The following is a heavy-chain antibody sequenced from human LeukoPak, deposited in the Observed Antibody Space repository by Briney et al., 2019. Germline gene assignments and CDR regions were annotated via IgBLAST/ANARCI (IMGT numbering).Heavy chain of an antibody. V-gene: IGHV4-59*01. Sequence: PSETLSLTCTASGGSISSYYWSWIRQPPGKGLEWIGYIYYSGSTNYNPSLKSRVTISVDTSKNQFSLKLSSVTAADTAVYYCARALDYDSSGYNWFDPWGQGTLVTVSS. J-gene: IGHJ5*02. D-gene: IGHD3-22*01. CDR3: ARALDYDSSGYNWFDP. CDR1: GGSISSYY. CDR2: IYYSGST.